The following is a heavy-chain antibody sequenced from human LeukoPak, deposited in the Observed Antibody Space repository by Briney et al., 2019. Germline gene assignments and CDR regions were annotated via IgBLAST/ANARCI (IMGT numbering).Heavy chain of an antibody. CDR2: ISYDGSNK. V-gene: IGHV3-30*18. CDR3: AKERGTYSGSYFYFQH. Sequence: GRSLRLSCAASGFTFSSYGMHWVRQAPGKGLEWVAVISYDGSNKYYADSVKGRFTISRDNSKNTLYLQMNSLRAEDTAVYYCAKERGTYSGSYFYFQHWGQGTLVTVSS. D-gene: IGHD1-26*01. CDR1: GFTFSSYG. J-gene: IGHJ1*01.